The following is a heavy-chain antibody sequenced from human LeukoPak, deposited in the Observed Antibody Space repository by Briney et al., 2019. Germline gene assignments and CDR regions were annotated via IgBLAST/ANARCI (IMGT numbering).Heavy chain of an antibody. Sequence: ASVTVTCTTSGYTFTGFSLHWVRQAPGHGLEWMGWINPNTGDTNSAQRFQGRVTMTRDTSITTAYMELTSLRSDDTAVYYCARHRNFDSSGYYPYDHWGQGTLVTVSS. CDR2: INPNTGDT. CDR3: ARHRNFDSSGYYPYDH. CDR1: GYTFTGFS. J-gene: IGHJ4*02. V-gene: IGHV1-2*02. D-gene: IGHD3-22*01.